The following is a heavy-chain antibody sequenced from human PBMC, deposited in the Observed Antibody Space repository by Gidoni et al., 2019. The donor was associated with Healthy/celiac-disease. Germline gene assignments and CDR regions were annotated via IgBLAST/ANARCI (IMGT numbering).Heavy chain of an antibody. D-gene: IGHD5-18*01. J-gene: IGHJ4*02. Sequence: QLQLQESGPGLVKPSETLSLTCTVSGGSISSSSYYWGWIRQPPGKGLEWIGSIYYSGSTYYNPSLKSRVTISVDTSKNQFSLKLSSVTAADTAVYYCARPGEYSYGYGAFDYWGQGTLVTVSS. CDR3: ARPGEYSYGYGAFDY. V-gene: IGHV4-39*01. CDR1: GGSISSSSYY. CDR2: IYYSGST.